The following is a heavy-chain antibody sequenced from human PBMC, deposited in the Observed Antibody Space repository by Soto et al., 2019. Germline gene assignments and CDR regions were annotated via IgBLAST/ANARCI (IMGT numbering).Heavy chain of an antibody. CDR1: GYTFTGHY. Sequence: ASVKVSCKASGYTFTGHYIHWVRQAPEQGPEWMGEIGPETGATRYAQKFQGRVTMTRDMSITTVYMELSRLRSDDTAVYCCARSRWAIPAAGYNWFDPWGQGTLVTVSS. V-gene: IGHV1-2*02. J-gene: IGHJ5*02. CDR3: ARSRWAIPAAGYNWFDP. CDR2: IGPETGAT. D-gene: IGHD2-2*01.